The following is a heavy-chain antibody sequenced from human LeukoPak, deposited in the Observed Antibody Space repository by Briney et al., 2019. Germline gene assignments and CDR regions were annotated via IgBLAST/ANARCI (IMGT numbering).Heavy chain of an antibody. CDR2: IKFDGSDK. Sequence: TGGSLRLSCAASGFTFSNYWMSWVRQAPGKGLEWVANIKFDGSDKFYVDSVKGRFTISRDNAKNLLYLQMNSLRAEDTALYYCARDRPQYCSSVNCYVFDCWGQGTLVTVSS. CDR1: GFTFSNYW. J-gene: IGHJ4*02. D-gene: IGHD2-2*01. V-gene: IGHV3-7*03. CDR3: ARDRPQYCSSVNCYVFDC.